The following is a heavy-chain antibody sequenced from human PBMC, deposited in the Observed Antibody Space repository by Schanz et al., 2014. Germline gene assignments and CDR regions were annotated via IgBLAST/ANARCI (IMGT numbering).Heavy chain of an antibody. Sequence: QVQLVQSGAEVKKPGASVKVSCKASGYTFTSYGISWVRQAPGQGLEWMGWISAYNGNTKYPQKLQGRVTMTTDTSTSTVYMELRSLRSDDTAVYYCARDRLFFDRDGLYYFDSWGHGTLVNCSS. D-gene: IGHD3-3*01. CDR1: GYTFTSYG. V-gene: IGHV1-18*01. CDR2: ISAYNGNT. J-gene: IGHJ4*01. CDR3: ARDRLFFDRDGLYYFDS.